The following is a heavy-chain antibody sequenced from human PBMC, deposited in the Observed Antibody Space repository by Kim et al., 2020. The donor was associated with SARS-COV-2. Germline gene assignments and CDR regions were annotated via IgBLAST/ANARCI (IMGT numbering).Heavy chain of an antibody. V-gene: IGHV1-46*01. D-gene: IGHD2-15*01. CDR1: GYTFTSYY. Sequence: ASVKVSCKASGYTFTSYYMHWVRQAPGQGLEWMGIINPSGGSTSYAQKFQGRVTMTRDTSTSTVYMELSSLRSEDTAVYYCAREVVVVAATRDSPSASFYYYYYYGMDVWGQGTTVTVSS. CDR2: INPSGGST. J-gene: IGHJ6*02. CDR3: AREVVVVAATRDSPSASFYYYYYYGMDV.